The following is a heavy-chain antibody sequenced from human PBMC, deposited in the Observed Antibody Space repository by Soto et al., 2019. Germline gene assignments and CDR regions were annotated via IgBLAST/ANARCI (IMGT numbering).Heavy chain of an antibody. Sequence: GGSLRLSCAASGFTVSSNYMSWVRQAPGKGLEWVSVIYSGGSTYYADSVKGRFTISRDNSKNTLYLQMNSLRAEDTAVYYCARDHQDGWYYFDYWGQGTLVTVSS. CDR1: GFTVSSNY. CDR2: IYSGGST. V-gene: IGHV3-66*01. CDR3: ARDHQDGWYYFDY. J-gene: IGHJ4*02. D-gene: IGHD4-17*01.